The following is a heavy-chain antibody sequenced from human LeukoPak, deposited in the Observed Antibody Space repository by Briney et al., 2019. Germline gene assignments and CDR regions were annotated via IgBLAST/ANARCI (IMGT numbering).Heavy chain of an antibody. Sequence: PGGSLRLSCAASGFTFSSYDMHWVRQATGKGLEWVSAIGTAGDTYYPGSVKGRFTISRENAKNSLYLQMNSLRAGDTAVYYCARGYCSGGSCYSAYYYYGMDVWGQGTTVTVSS. D-gene: IGHD2-15*01. V-gene: IGHV3-13*01. CDR2: IGTAGDT. CDR3: ARGYCSGGSCYSAYYYYGMDV. CDR1: GFTFSSYD. J-gene: IGHJ6*02.